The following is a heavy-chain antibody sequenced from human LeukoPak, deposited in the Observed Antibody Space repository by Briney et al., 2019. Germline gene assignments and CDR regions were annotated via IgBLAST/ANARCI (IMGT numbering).Heavy chain of an antibody. V-gene: IGHV4-61*02. J-gene: IGHJ6*03. CDR1: GGSISSGSYY. CDR3: ARDHKAGSHYYYMDV. Sequence: PSETLSLTCTVSGGSISSGSYYWSWIRQPAGKGLEWIGRIYTSGSTNYNPSLKSRVTISVDTSKNQFSLKLSSVTAADTAVYYCARDHKAGSHYYYMDVWGKGTTVTVSS. CDR2: IYTSGST. D-gene: IGHD6-13*01.